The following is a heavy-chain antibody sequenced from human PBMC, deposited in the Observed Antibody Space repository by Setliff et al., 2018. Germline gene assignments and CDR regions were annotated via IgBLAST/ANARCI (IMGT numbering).Heavy chain of an antibody. V-gene: IGHV4-4*09. Sequence: SETLSLTCTVSGGPFSGASIWSWIRQPPGKGLEWLGQIYTSWSTNYNPSLKGRATLSIDASKRQFSLKLTSVTAADTAVYYCARMSGFLYMDVWGKGTTVTVSS. CDR1: GGPFSGAS. J-gene: IGHJ6*03. CDR2: IYTSWST. D-gene: IGHD3-3*01. CDR3: ARMSGFLYMDV.